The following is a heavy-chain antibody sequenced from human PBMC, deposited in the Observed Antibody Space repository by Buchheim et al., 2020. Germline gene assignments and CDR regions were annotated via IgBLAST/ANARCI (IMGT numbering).Heavy chain of an antibody. J-gene: IGHJ4*02. CDR1: GGSLSGYY. D-gene: IGHD4-11*01. V-gene: IGHV4-34*01. CDR3: TRGDFSNWGPPDS. Sequence: QVQLQQWGAGLLKPSETLSLTCAVDGGSLSGYYWGWTRQPPGKGLEWIGVITHSARTNYNPSLMGRVSISVDTARYQFPLMLTSVTAADTGVYYCTRGDFSNWGPPDSWGQGTL. CDR2: ITHSART.